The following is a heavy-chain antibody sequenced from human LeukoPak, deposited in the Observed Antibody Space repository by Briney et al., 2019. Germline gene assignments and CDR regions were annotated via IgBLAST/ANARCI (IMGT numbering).Heavy chain of an antibody. CDR1: GYTFTTFY. Sequence: GSSVTVSCKASGYTFTTFYMHWVRQAPGQGLAWMGIINPSGGSTSYPQGFQGRVTMTTDTSTRTVYMELSSLRSEDTALYYCARATYYYLEYWGQGTLVTVSS. V-gene: IGHV1-46*01. CDR2: INPSGGST. D-gene: IGHD2-21*01. CDR3: ARATYYYLEY. J-gene: IGHJ4*02.